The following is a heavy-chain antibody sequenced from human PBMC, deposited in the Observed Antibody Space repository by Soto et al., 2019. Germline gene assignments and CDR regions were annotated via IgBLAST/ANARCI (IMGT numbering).Heavy chain of an antibody. Sequence: ASVKVSCKASGYTFTCYDINWVRQATGQGLEWMGWMNPNSGNTGYAQKFQGRVTMTWNTSISTAYMELSSLRSEDTAVYYCAKGRGKAIFGVVTSYDAFDIWGQGTMVTVSS. CDR1: GYTFTCYD. J-gene: IGHJ3*02. D-gene: IGHD3-3*01. CDR3: AKGRGKAIFGVVTSYDAFDI. V-gene: IGHV1-8*01. CDR2: MNPNSGNT.